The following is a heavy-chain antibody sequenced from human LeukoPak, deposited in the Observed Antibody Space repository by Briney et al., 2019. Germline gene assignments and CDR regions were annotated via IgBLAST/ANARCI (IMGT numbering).Heavy chain of an antibody. CDR2: IKQDGSEK. Sequence: GGSLRLSCAASGFTFSSYWMSWVRQAPGKGLEWVANIKQDGSEKYYVDSVKGRFTISRDNAKNSLYLQMNSLRAEDTAVYHCARDQGRTTVTNWFDPWGQGTLVTVSS. CDR3: ARDQGRTTVTNWFDP. J-gene: IGHJ5*02. CDR1: GFTFSSYW. D-gene: IGHD4-17*01. V-gene: IGHV3-7*05.